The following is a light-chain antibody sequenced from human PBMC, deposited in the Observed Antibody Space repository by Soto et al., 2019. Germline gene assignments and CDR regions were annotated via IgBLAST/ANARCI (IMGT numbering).Light chain of an antibody. J-gene: IGKJ1*01. CDR3: QQLNTYPPWT. CDR1: QGISSY. CDR2: AAS. V-gene: IGKV1-9*01. Sequence: DIQLTQSPSFLSASVGDRVTITCRASQGISSYLAWYQQKPGKAPELLIYAASTLQSGVPSRFSGSGSGTDFTLPISSLQPEDSATYYCQQLNTYPPWTFGQGTKVEIQ.